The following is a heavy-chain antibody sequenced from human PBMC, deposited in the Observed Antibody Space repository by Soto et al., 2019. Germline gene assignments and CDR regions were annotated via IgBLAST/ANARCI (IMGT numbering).Heavy chain of an antibody. CDR2: INPNSGGT. V-gene: IGHV1-2*02. Sequence: ASVKVSCKASGYTFTSYGISWVRQAPGQGLEWMGWINPNSGGTNYAQKFQGRVTMTRDTSISTAYMELSRLRSDDTAVYYCARDFQRYYDFWSGYYHPRGAFDIWGQGTMVTVSS. J-gene: IGHJ3*02. D-gene: IGHD3-3*01. CDR3: ARDFQRYYDFWSGYYHPRGAFDI. CDR1: GYTFTSYG.